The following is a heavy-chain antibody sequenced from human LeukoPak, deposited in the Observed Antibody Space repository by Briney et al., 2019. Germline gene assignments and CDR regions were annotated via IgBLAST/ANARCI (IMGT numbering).Heavy chain of an antibody. CDR2: INSGGDDT. Sequence: GGSLRLSCAASEFTFSTCSMAWVRQAQGKGLEWVSAINSGGDDTYYADSVKDRFTISRDNSKNTLYLQMNSLRAEDTAIYYCAKGRPGIRYYGMDVWGQGTTVTVSS. CDR1: EFTFSTCS. V-gene: IGHV3-23*01. J-gene: IGHJ6*02. CDR3: AKGRPGIRYYGMDV. D-gene: IGHD3-10*01.